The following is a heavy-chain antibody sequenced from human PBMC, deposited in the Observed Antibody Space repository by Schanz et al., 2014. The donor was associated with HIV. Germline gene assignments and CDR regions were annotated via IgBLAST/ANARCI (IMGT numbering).Heavy chain of an antibody. CDR2: INRNEGTT. Sequence: QLLESGGGLVQPGGLLRLSCAASGFTFSGFAMSWVRQTPGKGLEWVPRINRNEGTTDYADSVKGRFTISRDNAKNTLYLQMNSLRAEDTAVYYCVRLMSSDYDFYHYGMDVWGQGTTVIVSS. J-gene: IGHJ6*02. D-gene: IGHD4-17*01. CDR3: VRLMSSDYDFYHYGMDV. V-gene: IGHV3-23*01. CDR1: GFTFSGFA.